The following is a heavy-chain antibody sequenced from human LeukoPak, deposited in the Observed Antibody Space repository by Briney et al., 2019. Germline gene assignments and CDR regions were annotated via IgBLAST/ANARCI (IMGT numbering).Heavy chain of an antibody. J-gene: IGHJ4*02. Sequence: GGSLRLSCVASGFTFSSYWMTWVRQAPGKGLEWLANIKEDGSIKYYLDSVRGRFTISRDNAKTSVYLQLNSLRADDTAVYYCARDVWTGVAVSDYWGQGTLVTVSS. D-gene: IGHD6-19*01. V-gene: IGHV3-7*01. CDR2: IKEDGSIK. CDR1: GFTFSSYW. CDR3: ARDVWTGVAVSDY.